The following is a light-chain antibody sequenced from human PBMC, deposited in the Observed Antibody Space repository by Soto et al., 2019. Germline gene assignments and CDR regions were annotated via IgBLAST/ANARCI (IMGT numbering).Light chain of an antibody. J-gene: IGLJ1*01. Sequence: QSVLTQPPSVSGAPGQTVTISCTGSNSNIGSPYGVHWYQQVPGKAPKLLIYGNDNRPSGVPDRFSGSKSASSASLAITGVQAEDEGDYYCQSYDRTLRGYVFGTGTKVTVL. CDR1: NSNIGSPYG. V-gene: IGLV1-40*01. CDR2: GND. CDR3: QSYDRTLRGYV.